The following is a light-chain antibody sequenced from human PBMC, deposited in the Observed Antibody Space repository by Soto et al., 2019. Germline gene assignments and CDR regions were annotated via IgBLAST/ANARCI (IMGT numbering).Light chain of an antibody. CDR1: QSIGTW. CDR2: DAS. J-gene: IGKJ1*01. V-gene: IGKV1-5*01. Sequence: IQLTQSPSSLSASVGDRVTITCRASQSIGTWLAWYQHRPGEGPKLLIHDASSLESGVPSRFSGSGSATEFSLTISSLESGDSGTYHCQQYATYAPSTFGQGTKVDIK. CDR3: QQYATYAPST.